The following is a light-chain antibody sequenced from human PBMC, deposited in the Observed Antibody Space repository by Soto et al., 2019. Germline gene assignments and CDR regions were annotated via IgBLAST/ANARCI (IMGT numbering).Light chain of an antibody. J-gene: IGLJ2*01. V-gene: IGLV1-44*01. CDR1: SSNIGKNT. Sequence: QSVLTQPPSASGTPGQTVTISCSGSSSNIGKNTVNSYQQHPGTAPTLLIYSNNQRPPGVPDRFSGSKSGTSTSLATSGLQSEDEADYYCAAWYDSLNGVVFGGGTQLTVL. CDR3: AAWYDSLNGVV. CDR2: SNN.